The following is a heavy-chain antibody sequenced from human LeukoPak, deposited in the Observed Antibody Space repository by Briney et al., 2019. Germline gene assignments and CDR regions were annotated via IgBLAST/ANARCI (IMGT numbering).Heavy chain of an antibody. CDR3: ARDFFVDS. CDR2: INFDGSTT. V-gene: IGHV3-74*01. CDR1: GFTFNTYW. J-gene: IGHJ4*02. D-gene: IGHD2/OR15-2a*01. Sequence: PGGSLRLSCAASGFTFNTYWMHWVRQAPGRGLVWVSRINFDGSTTDYADSVKGRFTISRDNVKNTLYLQMNSLRAEDTALYYCARDFFVDSWGQGTLVTVSS.